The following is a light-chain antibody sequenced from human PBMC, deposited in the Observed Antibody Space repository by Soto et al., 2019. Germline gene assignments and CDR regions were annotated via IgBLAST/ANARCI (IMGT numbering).Light chain of an antibody. CDR3: QQYGSSPPLT. CDR1: QSIGSRS. V-gene: IGKV3-20*01. J-gene: IGKJ4*01. Sequence: EIVLTQSPGTLSLSPGERATLSCRAGQSIGSRSLAWYQKKPDQAPRLLIYDSSRRATGIPDRFSGSGSGPDFTLTISSLEPEDFAVYYCQQYGSSPPLTFGGGTKVEIK. CDR2: DSS.